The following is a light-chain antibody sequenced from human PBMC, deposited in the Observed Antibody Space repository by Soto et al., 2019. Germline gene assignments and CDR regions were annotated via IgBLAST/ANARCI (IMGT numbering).Light chain of an antibody. CDR2: LNSDGSH. J-gene: IGLJ3*02. CDR1: SGHSSYT. V-gene: IGLV4-69*01. Sequence: QSVLTQSPSASASLGASVKLTCTLSSGHSSYTIAWHQQQPEQGPRYLMTLNSDGSHSKGDGIPDRFSGSSSGAERYLSISSLQSEDEADYYCQTWGTGIEVFGGGTKLTVL. CDR3: QTWGTGIEV.